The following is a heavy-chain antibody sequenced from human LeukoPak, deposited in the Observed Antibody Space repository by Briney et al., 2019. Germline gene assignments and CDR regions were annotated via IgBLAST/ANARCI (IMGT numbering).Heavy chain of an antibody. J-gene: IGHJ6*02. Sequence: GGSLRLSCAASGFTFSSYGMHWVRQAPGKGLEWVAVIWYDGSNKYYADSVKGRFTISRDNSKNTLYLQMNGLRAEDTAMYYCAKDLEYGAGSKAELDVWGQGTTVTVSS. D-gene: IGHD3-10*01. CDR2: IWYDGSNK. V-gene: IGHV3-30*02. CDR1: GFTFSSYG. CDR3: AKDLEYGAGSKAELDV.